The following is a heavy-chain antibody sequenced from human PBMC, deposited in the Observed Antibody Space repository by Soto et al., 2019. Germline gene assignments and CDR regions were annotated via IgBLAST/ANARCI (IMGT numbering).Heavy chain of an antibody. V-gene: IGHV3-11*01. CDR1: GFTFSDYY. Sequence: QVQLVESGGGLVKPGGSLRLSCAASGFTFSDYYMSWVRQAPGKGLEWVSYISYSSSTIYYADSVKGRFTNSRDNAKNSLYLHMDSLRAEDTAVYYCARGRSTVVTGLGYWGQGTLVTVSS. D-gene: IGHD4-4*01. CDR3: ARGRSTVVTGLGY. J-gene: IGHJ4*02. CDR2: ISYSSSTI.